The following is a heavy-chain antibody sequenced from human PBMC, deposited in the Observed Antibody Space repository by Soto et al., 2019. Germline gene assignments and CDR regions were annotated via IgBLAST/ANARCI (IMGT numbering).Heavy chain of an antibody. CDR2: MNPNNGMT. CDR1: GYMFTSYD. V-gene: IGHV1-8*01. CDR3: AKDFGGLYNWFDP. J-gene: IGHJ5*02. D-gene: IGHD3-16*01. Sequence: QVQLVQSGAEVKKPGASVKVSCRASGYMFTSYDINWVRQAAGQGLEWLGRMNPNNGMTDYAQKFQGRLTMTRDTSISTVYMELSSLTSEDTAVYYCAKDFGGLYNWFDPWGQGTLVTVSS.